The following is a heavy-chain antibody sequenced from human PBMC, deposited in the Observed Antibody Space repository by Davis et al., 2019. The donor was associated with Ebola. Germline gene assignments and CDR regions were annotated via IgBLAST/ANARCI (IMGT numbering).Heavy chain of an antibody. CDR3: ARELIAAAVYYFDY. D-gene: IGHD6-13*01. Sequence: PGGSLRLSCAASGFTFSSYWMSWVRQAPGKGLEWVANIKQDGSEKYYVDSVKGRFTISRDNAKNSLYLQMNSLRAEDTAVYYCARELIAAAVYYFDYWGQGTLVTVSS. J-gene: IGHJ4*02. V-gene: IGHV3-7*03. CDR1: GFTFSSYW. CDR2: IKQDGSEK.